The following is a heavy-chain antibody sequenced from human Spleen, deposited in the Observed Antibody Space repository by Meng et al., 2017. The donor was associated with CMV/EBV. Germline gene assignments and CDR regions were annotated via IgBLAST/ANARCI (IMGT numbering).Heavy chain of an antibody. D-gene: IGHD2-21*01. CDR3: ARGGGYFYGYFDN. J-gene: IGHJ4*02. Sequence: SETLSLTCTVSGGSIGSSSYYWGWIRQPPGKGLEWIGSIYYSGSTYYNPSLKSRVTMSVDTSKNQFSLKLGSVTAADTAVYYCARGGGYFYGYFDNWGLGALVTVSS. V-gene: IGHV4-39*07. CDR2: IYYSGST. CDR1: GGSIGSSSYY.